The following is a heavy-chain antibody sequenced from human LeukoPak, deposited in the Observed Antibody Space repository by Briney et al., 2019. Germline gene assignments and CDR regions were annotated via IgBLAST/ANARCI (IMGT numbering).Heavy chain of an antibody. V-gene: IGHV4-61*01. CDR1: GGSVSSGSYY. Sequence: SETLSLTCTVSGGSVSSGSYYWSWIRQPPGKGLEWIGYIYYSGSTNYNPSLKSRVTISVDTSKNQFSLKLSSVTAADTAVYYSAMGYCSSTSCLMDVWGQGTTVTVSS. CDR2: IYYSGST. J-gene: IGHJ6*02. CDR3: AMGYCSSTSCLMDV. D-gene: IGHD2-2*01.